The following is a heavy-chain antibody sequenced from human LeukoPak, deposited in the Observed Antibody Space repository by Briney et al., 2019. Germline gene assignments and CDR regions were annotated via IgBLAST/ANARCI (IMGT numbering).Heavy chain of an antibody. Sequence: GGSLRLSCAASGFTFSWYWMSWVRQAPGEGLEWVANIKEDGSIKYYVDSVKGRLTISRDNAKSSVYLQVNSLRAEDTALYYCARIRYSSSSIDYWGQGTLVTVSS. CDR3: ARIRYSSSSIDY. V-gene: IGHV3-7*01. CDR1: GFTFSWYW. CDR2: IKEDGSIK. D-gene: IGHD6-13*01. J-gene: IGHJ4*02.